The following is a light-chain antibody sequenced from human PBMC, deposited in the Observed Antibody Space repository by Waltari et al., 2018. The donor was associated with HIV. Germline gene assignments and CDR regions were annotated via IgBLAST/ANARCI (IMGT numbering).Light chain of an antibody. CDR1: SSNIGNNA. J-gene: IGLJ2*01. Sequence: QSVLTQPPSVSEAPRQRVTISCSGSSSNIGNNAVNWYQQLPGKAPKLLIYYDDRLPSGVSDRVSGSKSGTSASLAISGRQSEDEADYYCAAAWDDSLNGPVFGGGTKLTVL. V-gene: IGLV1-36*01. CDR2: YDD. CDR3: AAAWDDSLNGPV.